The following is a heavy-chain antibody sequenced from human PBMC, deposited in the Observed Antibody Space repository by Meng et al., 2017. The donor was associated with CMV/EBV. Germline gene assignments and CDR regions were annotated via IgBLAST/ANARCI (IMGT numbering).Heavy chain of an antibody. J-gene: IGHJ4*02. Sequence: ASVKVACKASGYTFTGYYMHWVRQAPGQGLEWMGWINPNSGGTNYAQKFQGRVTMTRDTSISTAYMELSRLRSDDTAVYYCARDWVVPAALDYWGQGTLVTVSS. CDR2: INPNSGGT. V-gene: IGHV1-2*02. D-gene: IGHD2-2*01. CDR1: GYTFTGYY. CDR3: ARDWVVPAALDY.